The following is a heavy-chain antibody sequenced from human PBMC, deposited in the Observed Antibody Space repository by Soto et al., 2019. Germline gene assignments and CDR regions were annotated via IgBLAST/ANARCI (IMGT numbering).Heavy chain of an antibody. CDR2: IYTGDTT. Sequence: EVQLVESGGGLVQPGGSLRLSCAASGFTVSSKYMSWVRQAPGRGLEWVSLIYTGDTTSYADSVKGRFTISRDNSKNTLYLQMNSLRDEDTAVYYCARAGLDCRGSRCFGVPMDVWGKGTTVTVSS. J-gene: IGHJ6*03. V-gene: IGHV3-66*01. CDR3: ARAGLDCRGSRCFGVPMDV. D-gene: IGHD2-15*01. CDR1: GFTVSSKY.